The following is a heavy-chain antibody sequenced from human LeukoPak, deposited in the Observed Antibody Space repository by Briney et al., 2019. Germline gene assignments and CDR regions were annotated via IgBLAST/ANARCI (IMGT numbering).Heavy chain of an antibody. V-gene: IGHV4-59*11. CDR2: VYYSGSA. CDR3: ARGGLSYDD. J-gene: IGHJ4*02. Sequence: SETLSLTCTVSGGSISGHYWSWIRQPPGKGLEWIGYVYYSGSANYNASLKSRVTMSLDTSKNQLSLKLTSVTAADPAVYYCARGGLSYDDWGQGTLVTVSS. CDR1: GGSISGHY.